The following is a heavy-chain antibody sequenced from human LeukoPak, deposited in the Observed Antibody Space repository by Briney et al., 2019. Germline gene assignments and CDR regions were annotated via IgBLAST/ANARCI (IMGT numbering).Heavy chain of an antibody. D-gene: IGHD3-22*01. Sequence: SETLSLTCTVSGGSISIYYWSRIRQPPGKGLEWIGFIYYSGSTNYNPSLKSRVTISVDTSKNQFSLKLNSVTAADTAVYYCARGGGYYSSDDWFDPWGQGTLVTVSS. J-gene: IGHJ5*02. CDR2: IYYSGST. CDR3: ARGGGYYSSDDWFDP. CDR1: GGSISIYY. V-gene: IGHV4-59*01.